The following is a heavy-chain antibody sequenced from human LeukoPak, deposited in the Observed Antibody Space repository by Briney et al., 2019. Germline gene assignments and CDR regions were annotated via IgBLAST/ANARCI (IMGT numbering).Heavy chain of an antibody. Sequence: GGSLRLSCAASGFTFSTYGIHWVRQAPGKGLEWVAFIRYDGSNKYYADSVKGRFTVSRVNSKNTLYLQMNSLGAEDTAVYYCVKASADCSSTTCYAHAEYFQHWGQGTLVTVSS. V-gene: IGHV3-30*02. CDR3: VKASADCSSTTCYAHAEYFQH. D-gene: IGHD2-2*01. CDR1: GFTFSTYG. J-gene: IGHJ1*01. CDR2: IRYDGSNK.